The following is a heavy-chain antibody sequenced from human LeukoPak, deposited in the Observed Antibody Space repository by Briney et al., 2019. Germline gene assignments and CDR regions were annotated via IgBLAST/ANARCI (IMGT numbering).Heavy chain of an antibody. J-gene: IGHJ4*02. D-gene: IGHD6-6*01. CDR1: GYTFTRYY. CDR3: ARDRYSSSYENYYFEY. CDR2: INPSGGST. V-gene: IGHV1-46*01. Sequence: ASVKVSCTASGYTFTRYYMHWVRQAPGQGLEWMGIINPSGGSTSYAQKFEGRVTMTRDTSTSTVYMELSSLRSEDTAVYYCARDRYSSSYENYYFEYWGQGTLVTVSS.